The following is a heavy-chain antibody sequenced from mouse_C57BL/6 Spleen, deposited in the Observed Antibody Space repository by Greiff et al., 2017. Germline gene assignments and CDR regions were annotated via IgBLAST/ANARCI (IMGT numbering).Heavy chain of an antibody. CDR2: IYPGDGDT. D-gene: IGHD2-10*02. V-gene: IGHV1-80*01. CDR1: GYAFSSYW. CDR3: ARQYDFYAMDY. J-gene: IGHJ4*01. Sequence: VQLQQSGASVKISCKASGYAFSSYWMNWVKQRPGKGLEWIGQIYPGDGDTNYNGKFKGKATLTADKSSSTAYMQLSSLTSEDSAVYFCARQYDFYAMDYWGQGTSVTVSS.